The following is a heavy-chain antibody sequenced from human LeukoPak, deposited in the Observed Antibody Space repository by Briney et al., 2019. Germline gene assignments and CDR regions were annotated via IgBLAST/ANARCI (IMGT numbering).Heavy chain of an antibody. CDR3: ARGYNRFGDLGWFDH. CDR1: GGSISSGGHF. CDR2: IYYSGTT. Sequence: PSETLSLTCTVSGGSISSGGHFWSWIRQHPGKGLEWIGHIYYSGTTYYNPSLKSRLTISVDTSENQFSLKVNSVTAADTVVYYCARGYNRFGDLGWFDHWGQGTQFIVSS. J-gene: IGHJ5*02. V-gene: IGHV4-31*03. D-gene: IGHD3-10*01.